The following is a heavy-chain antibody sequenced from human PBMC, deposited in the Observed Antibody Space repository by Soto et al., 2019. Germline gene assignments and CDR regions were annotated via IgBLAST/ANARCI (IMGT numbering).Heavy chain of an antibody. J-gene: IGHJ4*02. CDR2: VSYDGITK. CDR3: TKEGLFWSGSFDS. V-gene: IGHV3-30-3*02. CDR1: RFTFRSYP. Sequence: EGSLRLSCAASRFTFRSYPMHWVRQAPGKGLEWVATVSYDGITKYADSVKGRFTISRDNSNNTLFLQMNSLRTEDTAVYYCTKEGLFWSGSFDSWGQGTLVTVSS. D-gene: IGHD3-3*01.